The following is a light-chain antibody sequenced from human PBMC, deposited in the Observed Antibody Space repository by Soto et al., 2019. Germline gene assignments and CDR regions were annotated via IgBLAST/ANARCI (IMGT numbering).Light chain of an antibody. CDR3: CSYAGSYPFV. J-gene: IGLJ1*01. CDR1: SSDVGGYNY. Sequence: QSVLTQPRSVSGSPGQSVTISCTGTSSDVGGYNYVSWYQHHPGKAPKLMIYDVDKRPSGVPGRFSGSKSGNTASLTISGLRAEDEADYYCCSYAGSYPFVFGTGTKV. CDR2: DVD. V-gene: IGLV2-11*01.